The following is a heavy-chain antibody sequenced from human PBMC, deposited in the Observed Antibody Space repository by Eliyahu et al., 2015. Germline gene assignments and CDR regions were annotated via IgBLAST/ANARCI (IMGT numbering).Heavy chain of an antibody. D-gene: IGHD1-1*01. CDR1: GFTFRDYX. J-gene: IGHJ4*02. Sequence: QVQLVQSGTEVKKPGASVKVSCKXSGFTFRDYXTHRVRQAPGEGLEWMGWINHNTYETQYAGRFQGRVTLTRDMSAATVYMELSELTSDDSAVYYCARDPPGTTTFDYWGQGTLVTVSS. CDR3: ARDPPGTTTFDY. V-gene: IGHV1-2*02. CDR2: INHNTYET.